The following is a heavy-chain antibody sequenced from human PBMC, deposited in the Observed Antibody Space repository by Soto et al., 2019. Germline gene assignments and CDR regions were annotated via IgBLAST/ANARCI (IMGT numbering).Heavy chain of an antibody. V-gene: IGHV3-30-3*01. J-gene: IGHJ4*02. D-gene: IGHD6-19*01. CDR3: AALLYNSGWENYFDY. CDR1: RFTFSNYA. CDR2: ISYDGTNK. Sequence: SLRLSCAASRFTFSNYAMHWVRQAPGKGLEWVAVISYDGTNKYYADFVKGRFTISRDNFKNTLYLEMNSLKIDDTAVYYCAALLYNSGWENYFDYWGQGT.